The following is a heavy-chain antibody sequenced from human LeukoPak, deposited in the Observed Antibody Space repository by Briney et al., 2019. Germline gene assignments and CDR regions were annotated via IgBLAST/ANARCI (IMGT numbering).Heavy chain of an antibody. D-gene: IGHD3-10*01. CDR1: GGSISSYY. CDR2: IYYSGST. V-gene: IGHV4-59*01. Sequence: SETLSLTCTVSGGSISSYYWSWIRQPPGKGLEWIGYIYYSGSTNYNPSLKSRVTISVDTSKNQFSLKLSSVTAADTAVYYCARVVPRNYYGSGSSFYYMNVWGKGTTVTVSS. J-gene: IGHJ6*03. CDR3: ARVVPRNYYGSGSSFYYMNV.